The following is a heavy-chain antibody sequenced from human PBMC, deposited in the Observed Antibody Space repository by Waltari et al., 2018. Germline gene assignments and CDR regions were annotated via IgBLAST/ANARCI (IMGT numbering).Heavy chain of an antibody. CDR2: IWYDGGDK. CDR1: GFTFSSYG. V-gene: IGHV3-30*18. J-gene: IGHJ4*02. CDR3: AKEGNWRYSDNSGYYFDN. Sequence: QVHLVESGGGVVQPGRSLRLSCAASGFTFSSYGMHWVRPAPGKGLEWVALIWYDGGDKYYADSVKGRFSISRDNSKNTLYLQMSSLRAEDTAIYYCAKEGNWRYSDNSGYYFDNWGQGTLVTVSS. D-gene: IGHD3-22*01.